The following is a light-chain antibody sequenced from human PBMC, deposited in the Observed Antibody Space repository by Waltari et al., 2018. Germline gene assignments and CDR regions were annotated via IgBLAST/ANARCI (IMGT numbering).Light chain of an antibody. J-gene: IGLJ1*01. Sequence: QSALNQPASVSGSPGQSISVSCSGPSGDVEVYTFVSWYKQHPGKAPQILIYETTKRPSGVSDRFSGSKSGNTAYLTVSGLQAEDESDYYCCSYAGSSTFVFGSGTRVTV. CDR3: CSYAGSSTFV. CDR2: ETT. CDR1: SGDVEVYTF. V-gene: IGLV2-23*01.